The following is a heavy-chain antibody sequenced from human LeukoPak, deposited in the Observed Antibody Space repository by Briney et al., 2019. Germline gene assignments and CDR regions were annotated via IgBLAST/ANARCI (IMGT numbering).Heavy chain of an antibody. V-gene: IGHV4-59*01. CDR1: GGSISSYY. CDR2: IYYSGST. J-gene: IGHJ6*03. Sequence: SETLSLTCTVSGGSISSYYWSWIRQPPGKGLEWIGYIYYSGSTNYNPSLKSRVTMSVDTSKNQFSLKLSSVTAADTAVYYCARDRGGITIFGVAPGPMDVWGKGTTVTVSS. D-gene: IGHD3-3*01. CDR3: ARDRGGITIFGVAPGPMDV.